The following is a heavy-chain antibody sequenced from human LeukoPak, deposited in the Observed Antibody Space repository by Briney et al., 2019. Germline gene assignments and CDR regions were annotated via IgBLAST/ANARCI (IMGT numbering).Heavy chain of an antibody. V-gene: IGHV4-59*01. J-gene: IGHJ2*01. CDR2: IYYTGTT. Sequence: SETVSLTCTVFGGSISSYYWSWIRQPPGKALEWIGFIYYTGTTNCNPSLKSRVTMSVDTSKNHFSLNLSSVTAADTAVYYCAARRDGYNNWYFDLWGRGTLVTVSS. CDR3: AARRDGYNNWYFDL. CDR1: GGSISSYY. D-gene: IGHD5-24*01.